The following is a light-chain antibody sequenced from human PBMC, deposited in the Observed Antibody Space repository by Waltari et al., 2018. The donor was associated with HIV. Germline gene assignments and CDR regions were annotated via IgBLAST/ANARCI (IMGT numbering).Light chain of an antibody. V-gene: IGLV1-44*01. J-gene: IGLJ3*02. CDR2: SNN. Sequence: TPGQRVTISCSGGSSNIGSNTVNWYQQLPGTAPKLLIYSNNQRPSGVPDRFSGSKSGTSASLAISGLQSEDEADYYCVAWDDSLNGWVFGGGTKLTVL. CDR1: SSNIGSNT. CDR3: VAWDDSLNGWV.